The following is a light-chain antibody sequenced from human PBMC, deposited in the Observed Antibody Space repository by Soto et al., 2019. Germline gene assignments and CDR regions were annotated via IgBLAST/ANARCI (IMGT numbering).Light chain of an antibody. CDR3: QQRSNWPQLT. V-gene: IGKV3-11*01. CDR2: GAS. J-gene: IGKJ4*01. CDR1: QSVSSY. Sequence: EFVLTQSPGTLSLSPGERATLSCRASQSVSSYLAWYQQKPGQAPRLLIYGASNRATGIPARFSGSGSGTDFTLTISSLEPEDFAVYYCQQRSNWPQLTFGGGTKVDIK.